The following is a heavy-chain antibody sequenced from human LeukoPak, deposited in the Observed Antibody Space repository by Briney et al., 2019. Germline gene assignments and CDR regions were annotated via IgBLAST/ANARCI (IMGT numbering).Heavy chain of an antibody. CDR2: IYYSGST. CDR1: GGSISSGGYY. Sequence: PSETLSIICTVSGGSISSGGYYWSWSRQHPGKGLEWIGYIYYSGSTYYNPSLKSRVTISVDTSKNQFSLRLSSVTAADTAVYYCARDLHDSSGYYPGSWFDPWGQGTLVTVSS. V-gene: IGHV4-31*03. CDR3: ARDLHDSSGYYPGSWFDP. D-gene: IGHD3-22*01. J-gene: IGHJ5*02.